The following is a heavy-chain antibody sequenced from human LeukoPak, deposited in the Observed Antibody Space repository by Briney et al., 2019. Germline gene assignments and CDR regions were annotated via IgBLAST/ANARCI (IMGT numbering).Heavy chain of an antibody. V-gene: IGHV3-30-3*01. Sequence: GGSLRLSCLTSGFTFSTNAMSWVRQAPGKGLEWVAVISYDGSNKYYADSVKGRFTISKDNSKNTLYLQMNSLRAEDTAVYYCAREGRSYLVSYFDYWGQGTLVTVSS. CDR3: AREGRSYLVSYFDY. CDR2: ISYDGSNK. J-gene: IGHJ4*02. CDR1: GFTFSTNA. D-gene: IGHD1-26*01.